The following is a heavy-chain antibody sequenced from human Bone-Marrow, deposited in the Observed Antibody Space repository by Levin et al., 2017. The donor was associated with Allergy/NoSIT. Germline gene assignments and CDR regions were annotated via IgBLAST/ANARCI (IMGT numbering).Heavy chain of an antibody. J-gene: IGHJ4*02. CDR2: IYYSGST. V-gene: IGHV4-39*01. Sequence: SETLSLTCTVSGGSISSSSYYWGWIRQPPGKGLEWIGSIYYSGSTYYNPSLKSRVTISVDTSKNQFSLKLSSVTAADTAVYYCARRSSLEWLFDYWGQGTLVTVSS. CDR3: ARRSSLEWLFDY. CDR1: GGSISSSSYY. D-gene: IGHD3-3*01.